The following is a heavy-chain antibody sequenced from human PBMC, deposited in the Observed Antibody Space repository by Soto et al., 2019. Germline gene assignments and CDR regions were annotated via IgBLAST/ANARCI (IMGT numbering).Heavy chain of an antibody. CDR2: INPSSGST. D-gene: IGHD6-13*01. CDR1: GYTFTSYY. J-gene: IGHJ4*02. Sequence: QVQLVQSGAEVTKPGASVKVSCKASGYTFTSYYMHWVRQAPGQGLEWMGIINPSSGSTTYAQKFQGRVTMTGDTSTYTVYMELSSLGSEDPAVFYCASAYSSTYFHYWGQGTLVTVSS. V-gene: IGHV1-46*01. CDR3: ASAYSSTYFHY.